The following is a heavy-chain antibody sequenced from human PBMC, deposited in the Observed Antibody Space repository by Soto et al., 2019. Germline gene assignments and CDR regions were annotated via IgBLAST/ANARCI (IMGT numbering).Heavy chain of an antibody. CDR2: INPSGGST. Sequence: ASVKVSCKASGYTFTSYYMHWVRQAPGQGLEWMGIINPSGGSTSYAQKFQGRVTITADESTSTAYMELSSLRSEDTAVYYCARLQLPVQPWGQGTLVTVS. V-gene: IGHV1-46*01. J-gene: IGHJ5*02. D-gene: IGHD2-15*01. CDR3: ARLQLPVQP. CDR1: GYTFTSYY.